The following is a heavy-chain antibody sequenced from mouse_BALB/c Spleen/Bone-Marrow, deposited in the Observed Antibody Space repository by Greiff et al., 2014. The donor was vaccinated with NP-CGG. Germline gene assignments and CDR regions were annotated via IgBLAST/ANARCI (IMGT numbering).Heavy chain of an antibody. D-gene: IGHD2-4*01. J-gene: IGHJ3*01. CDR2: IYPGDGNT. CDR3: ALYDYDGLSWFAY. Sequence: QVQLKESGPELVKPGASVKISCKAPGYAFSSSWMNWVKQRPGQGLEWIGRIYPGDGNTNYNGKFKGKATPTADKSSTTAYMQLSSLTSVDSAVYFCALYDYDGLSWFAYWGQGTLVTVSA. CDR1: GYAFSSSW. V-gene: IGHV1-82*01.